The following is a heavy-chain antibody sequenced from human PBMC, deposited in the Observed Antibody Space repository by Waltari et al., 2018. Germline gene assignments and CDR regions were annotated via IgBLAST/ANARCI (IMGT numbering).Heavy chain of an antibody. J-gene: IGHJ6*03. CDR3: AKGIAARTGRYYYYYYMDV. CDR2: IKQDGSEK. Sequence: GLEWVANIKQDGSEKYYVDSVKGRFTISRDNAKNSLYLQMNSLRAEDTAVYYCAKGIAARTGRYYYYYYMDVWGKGTTVTVSS. V-gene: IGHV3-7*01. D-gene: IGHD6-6*01.